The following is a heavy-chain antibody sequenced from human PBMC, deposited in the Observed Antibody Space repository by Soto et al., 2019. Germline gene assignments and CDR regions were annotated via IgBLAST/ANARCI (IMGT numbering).Heavy chain of an antibody. CDR2: IYYSGST. J-gene: IGHJ6*03. CDR1: GGSISSYY. V-gene: IGHV4-59*08. D-gene: IGHD5-12*01. Sequence: PSETLSLTCTVSGGSISSYYWSWIRQPPGKGLKWIGYIYYSGSTNYNPSLKSRVTISVDTSKNQFSLKLSSVTAADTAVYYCAILGHIVASDYYYYMDVWAQGTTVPVSS. CDR3: AILGHIVASDYYYYMDV.